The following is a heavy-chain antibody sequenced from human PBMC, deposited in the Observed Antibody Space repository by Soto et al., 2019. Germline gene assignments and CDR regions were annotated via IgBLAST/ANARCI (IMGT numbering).Heavy chain of an antibody. CDR3: ARDRLAAADPRWYYYHGMDV. CDR1: GYTFTSYY. D-gene: IGHD6-13*01. Sequence: ASVKVSCKASGYTFTSYYMHWVRQAPGQGLEWMGIINPSGGSTSYAQKFQGRVTMTRDTSTSTVYMELSSLRSEDTAVYYCARDRLAAADPRWYYYHGMDVWGQGTTVTVSS. CDR2: INPSGGST. J-gene: IGHJ6*02. V-gene: IGHV1-46*01.